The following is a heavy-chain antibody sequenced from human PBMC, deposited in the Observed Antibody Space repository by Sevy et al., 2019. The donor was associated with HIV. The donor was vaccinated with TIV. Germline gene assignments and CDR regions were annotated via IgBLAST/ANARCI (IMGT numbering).Heavy chain of an antibody. V-gene: IGHV4-34*01. CDR3: ARLDGGSGLALA. J-gene: IGHJ4*02. Sequence: SETLSLTCAVYGGSFSGYYWSWIRQPPGKGLEWIGEINHSGSTNYNPSLKSRVTISVDTSKNQFSLKLGSVTAADTAVYYCARLDGGSGLALAWGQGTLVTVSS. D-gene: IGHD3-10*01. CDR2: INHSGST. CDR1: GGSFSGYY.